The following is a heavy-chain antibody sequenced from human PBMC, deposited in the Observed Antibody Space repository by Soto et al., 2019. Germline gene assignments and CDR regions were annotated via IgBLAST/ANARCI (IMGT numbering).Heavy chain of an antibody. CDR3: ARDLYGDYIFDY. Sequence: GSLRLSCAASGFTFSSYWMNWVRQAPGKGLEWVSYISSVSSTIYYADSVKGRFTISRDNAKNSLYLQMNSLRAEDTAVYYCARDLYGDYIFDYWGQGTLVTVSS. V-gene: IGHV3-48*01. CDR2: ISSVSSTI. D-gene: IGHD4-17*01. J-gene: IGHJ4*02. CDR1: GFTFSSYW.